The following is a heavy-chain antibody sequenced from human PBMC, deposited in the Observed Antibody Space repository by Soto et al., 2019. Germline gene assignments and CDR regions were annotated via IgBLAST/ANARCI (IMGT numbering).Heavy chain of an antibody. CDR1: GYTFTGYY. V-gene: IGHV1-46*01. Sequence: ASVKVSCKASGYTFTGYYMHWVRQAPGQGLEWMGIINPNSDSTSYAQKFQGRVTMTRDTSTSTAYMELSSLRSEDTAVYYCARPIVARPHDAFDIWGQGTMVTVSS. J-gene: IGHJ3*02. CDR3: ARPIVARPHDAFDI. D-gene: IGHD3-22*01. CDR2: INPNSDST.